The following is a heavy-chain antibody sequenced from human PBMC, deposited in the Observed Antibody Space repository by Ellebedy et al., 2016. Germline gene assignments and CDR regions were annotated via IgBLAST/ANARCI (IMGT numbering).Heavy chain of an antibody. D-gene: IGHD3-3*01. V-gene: IGHV4-31*03. Sequence: SETLSLTCTVSGGSVSSGGYYWSWIRQHPGEGLEWIGYIHYSGSTYYNPSLRSRVNISLDTSKNQFSLKLSSVTAADTAVYYCAKEGRFLEWVRIDYWGQGALVTVSS. CDR1: GGSVSSGGYY. CDR3: AKEGRFLEWVRIDY. J-gene: IGHJ4*02. CDR2: IHYSGST.